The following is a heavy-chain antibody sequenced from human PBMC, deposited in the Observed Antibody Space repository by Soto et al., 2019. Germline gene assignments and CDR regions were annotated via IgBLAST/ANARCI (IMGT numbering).Heavy chain of an antibody. Sequence: PSETLSLTCAVSGGSISSGGYSWSWIRQPPGKGLEWIGYIYHSGSTYYNPSLKSRVTISVDTSKNQFSLKLSSVTAAATAVYYCAKGYCIVGSCNPPYEFDSRGQGTLVPVSS. J-gene: IGHJ4*02. CDR1: GGSISSGGYS. CDR3: AKGYCIVGSCNPPYEFDS. CDR2: IYHSGST. D-gene: IGHD2-15*01. V-gene: IGHV4-30-2*01.